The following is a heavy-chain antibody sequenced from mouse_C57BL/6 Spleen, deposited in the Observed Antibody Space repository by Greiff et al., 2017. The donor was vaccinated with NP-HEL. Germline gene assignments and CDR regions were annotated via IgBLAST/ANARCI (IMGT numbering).Heavy chain of an antibody. CDR2: ISSGSSTI. CDR1: GFTFSDYG. CDR3: SRSDWGTWFAY. J-gene: IGHJ3*01. V-gene: IGHV5-17*01. Sequence: EVQLVESGGGLVKPGGSLKLSCAASGFTFSDYGMHWVRQAPEKGLEWVAYISSGSSTIYYADTVKGRFTISSDNAKNTLFLQMTSLKSEDTAMYYCSRSDWGTWFAYWGQRTLVTVSA.